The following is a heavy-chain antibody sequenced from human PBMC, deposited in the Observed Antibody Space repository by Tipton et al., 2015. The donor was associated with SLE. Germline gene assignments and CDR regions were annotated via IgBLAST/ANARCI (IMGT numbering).Heavy chain of an antibody. Sequence: PLRLSCAASGFTFSTYIMNWVRQAPGKGLEWVSSISSCSSYIYYADSVKGRFTISRDNAKNSLYLQMNSLRAEDTAVYYCASRAESAAFHIWGQGTMVTVSS. CDR2: ISSCSSYI. D-gene: IGHD2/OR15-2a*01. V-gene: IGHV3-21*03. CDR3: ASRAESAAFHI. J-gene: IGHJ3*02. CDR1: GFTFSTYI.